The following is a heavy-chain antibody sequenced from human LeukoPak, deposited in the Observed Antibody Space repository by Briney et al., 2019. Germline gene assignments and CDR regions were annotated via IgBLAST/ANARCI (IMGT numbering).Heavy chain of an antibody. V-gene: IGHV3-7*03. CDR1: GFTFSSYW. D-gene: IGHD1-26*01. CDR2: IKQDGSEK. CDR3: ASLLGAVTFDY. J-gene: IGHJ4*02. Sequence: GESLRLSCAASGFTFSSYWMSWVRQAPGKGLEWVANIKQDGSEKYYVDFVEGRFTVSRDSAKNSLYLQMNSLRAEDTAVYYCASLLGAVTFDYWGQGTLVTVSS.